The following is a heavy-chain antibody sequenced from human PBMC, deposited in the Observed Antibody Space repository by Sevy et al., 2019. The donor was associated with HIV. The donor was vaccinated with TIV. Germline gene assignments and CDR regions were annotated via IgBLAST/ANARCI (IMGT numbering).Heavy chain of an antibody. V-gene: IGHV3-48*02. CDR3: ARERGTGLWERYSGSYYSTSYGMDV. Sequence: GGSLRLSCAASGFTFSSYSMNWVRQAPGKGLEWVSYISSSSSTIYYADSVKGRFTISRDNAKNSLYLQMNSLADEDTAVYYCARERGTGLWERYSGSYYSTSYGMDVWGQGTTVTVSS. CDR2: ISSSSSTI. J-gene: IGHJ6*02. D-gene: IGHD1-26*01. CDR1: GFTFSSYS.